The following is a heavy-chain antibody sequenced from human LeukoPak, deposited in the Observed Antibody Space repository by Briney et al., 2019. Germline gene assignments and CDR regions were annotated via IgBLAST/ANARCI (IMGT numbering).Heavy chain of an antibody. V-gene: IGHV4-34*01. D-gene: IGHD3-22*01. J-gene: IGHJ6*03. Sequence: SETLSLTCAVYGGSFSGYYWSWIRQPPGKGLEWIGEINHSGSTNYNPSRKSRVTISVDTSKIQFSLKLSSVTAADTAVYYCARIAGWYYYDSSGYRYYYYMDVWGKGTTVTVSS. CDR2: INHSGST. CDR3: ARIAGWYYYDSSGYRYYYYMDV. CDR1: GGSFSGYY.